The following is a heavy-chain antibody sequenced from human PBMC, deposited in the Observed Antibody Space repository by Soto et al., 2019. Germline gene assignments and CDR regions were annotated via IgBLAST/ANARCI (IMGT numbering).Heavy chain of an antibody. CDR2: ISGSGGST. Sequence: EVQLLESGGGLVQPGGSLRLSCAASGFTFSSYAMSWVRQAPGKGLEWVSAISGSGGSTYYADSVKGRFTISRDNSKNTLYLQMNSLRAEDTAVYYCAKEWSRYSSSWHPYYYCLYMDVWGKGTTVTVS. J-gene: IGHJ6*03. CDR1: GFTFSSYA. V-gene: IGHV3-23*01. CDR3: AKEWSRYSSSWHPYYYCLYMDV. D-gene: IGHD6-13*01.